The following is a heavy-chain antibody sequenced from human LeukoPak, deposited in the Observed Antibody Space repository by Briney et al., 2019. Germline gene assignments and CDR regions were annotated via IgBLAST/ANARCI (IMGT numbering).Heavy chain of an antibody. D-gene: IGHD1-26*01. CDR3: ARQSGSH. J-gene: IGHJ4*02. Sequence: SETLSLTCAVYGGSFSGYYWSWIRQPPGKGLEWIGEINHSGSTNYNPSLKSRVTISVDTSKNQFSLKLSSVTAADTAVYCCARQSGSHWGQRTLVTVSS. CDR2: INHSGST. CDR1: GGSFSGYY. V-gene: IGHV4-34*01.